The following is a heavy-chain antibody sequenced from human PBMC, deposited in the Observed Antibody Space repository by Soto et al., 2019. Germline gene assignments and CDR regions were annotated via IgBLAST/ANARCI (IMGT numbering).Heavy chain of an antibody. Sequence: SETLSLTCTVSGGSISSSSYYWGWIRQPPGKGLEWIGSIYYSGSTYYNPSLKSRVTISVDTSKNQFSLKLSSVTAADTAVYYCATRRYLYYYYYGMDVWGQGTTVTVSS. V-gene: IGHV4-39*01. CDR1: GGSISSSSYY. CDR2: IYYSGST. J-gene: IGHJ6*02. D-gene: IGHD3-16*02. CDR3: ATRRYLYYYYYGMDV.